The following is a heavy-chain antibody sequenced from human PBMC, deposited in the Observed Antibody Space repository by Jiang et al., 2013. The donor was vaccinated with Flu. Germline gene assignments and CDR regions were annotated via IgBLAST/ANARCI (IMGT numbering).Heavy chain of an antibody. J-gene: IGHJ4*02. V-gene: IGHV3-23*01. CDR1: GFTFSSYA. D-gene: IGHD3-10*01. Sequence: LSCAASGFTFSSYAMSWVRQAPGKGLEWVSAISGSGGSTYYADSVKGRFTISRDNSKNTLYLQMNSLRAEDTAVYYCAKDLFYYGSGSSFDYWGQGTLVTVSS. CDR2: ISGSGGST. CDR3: AKDLFYYGSGSSFDY.